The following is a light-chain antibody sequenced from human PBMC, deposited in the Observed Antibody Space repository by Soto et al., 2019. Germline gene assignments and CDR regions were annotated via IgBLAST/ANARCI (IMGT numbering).Light chain of an antibody. CDR2: DAS. J-gene: IGKJ5*01. Sequence: DLHMTQSPSTLSSCLVDRVAITCRASQSISSWFAWYQQKPGKAPKLLIYDASSLESGVPSRFSGSGSGTEFTLTISSLQPDDFATYYCQQYKVFGQGTRLEN. CDR3: QQYKV. CDR1: QSISSW. V-gene: IGKV1-5*01.